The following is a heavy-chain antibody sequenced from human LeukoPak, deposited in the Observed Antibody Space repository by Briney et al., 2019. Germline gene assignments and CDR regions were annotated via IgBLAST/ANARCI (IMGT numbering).Heavy chain of an antibody. J-gene: IGHJ4*02. D-gene: IGHD3-9*01. CDR3: ARGTVWLYPRILID. V-gene: IGHV3-23*01. CDR1: GFNFSNYA. CDR2: ISGGGGTT. Sequence: QPGGSLRLSCATSGFNFSNYAMTWVRQAPGKGLEWVSGISGGGGTTYYGDSVKGRVTVSRDSSKNTLHLQMNSLRLEDTAVYYCARGTVWLYPRILIDWGQGVLVTVSS.